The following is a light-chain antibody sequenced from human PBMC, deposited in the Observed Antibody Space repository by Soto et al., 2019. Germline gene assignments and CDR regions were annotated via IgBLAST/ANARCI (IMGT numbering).Light chain of an antibody. CDR3: QHYHKLPLT. CDR2: VAS. J-gene: IGKJ4*01. CDR1: QDITNS. V-gene: IGKV1-33*01. Sequence: IQMTQSTSSLSASVGDRVTITCQANQDITNSLNWYQQIPGKAPKLLVYVASNVVTGVPSRFSGRGSGTAFTFTISSLQPEDIATYYCQHYHKLPLTFGGGTMVEIK.